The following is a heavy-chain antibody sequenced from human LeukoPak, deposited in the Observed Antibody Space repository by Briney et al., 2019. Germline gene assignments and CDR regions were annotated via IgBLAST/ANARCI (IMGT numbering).Heavy chain of an antibody. V-gene: IGHV3-23*01. CDR1: GFTFRSYA. CDR2: ISGSGCST. J-gene: IGHJ4*02. CDR3: ANRFDY. Sequence: GGPLRLSCAASGFTFRSYAMRGVRQAPWKGLEWVSAISGSGCSTYSADSVKGLFTISRDNPKNTLYLQMNSLRAEDTAVYYCANRFDYWGQGTLVTVSS.